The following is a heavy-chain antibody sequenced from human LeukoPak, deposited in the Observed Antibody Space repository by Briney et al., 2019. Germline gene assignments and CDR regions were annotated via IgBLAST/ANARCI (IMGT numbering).Heavy chain of an antibody. CDR1: GFTFSSYA. D-gene: IGHD2-15*01. CDR3: AKKGNYCSGGSCYSDYYYYYMDV. CDR2: ISGSGGST. J-gene: IGHJ6*03. Sequence: GGSLRLSCAASGFTFSSYAMSWVRQAPGKGLEWVSAISGSGGSTYYADSVKGRFTISRDNSKNTLYLQMSSLRAEDTAIYYCAKKGNYCSGGSCYSDYYYYYMDVWGKGTTVTVSS. V-gene: IGHV3-23*01.